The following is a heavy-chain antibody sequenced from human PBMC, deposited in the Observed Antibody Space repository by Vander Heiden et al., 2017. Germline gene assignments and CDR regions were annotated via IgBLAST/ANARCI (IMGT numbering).Heavy chain of an antibody. CDR1: GGTFTSYA. J-gene: IGHJ5*02. D-gene: IGHD3-10*01. Sequence: QVQLVKSGAEVKKPGSSVKVSCKASGGTFTSYALSCVRPPPGQGLEWMGGIIPIFGTANYAQKFQGRVTITADESTSTAYMELSSLRSEDTAVYYCVYYYGSGSYRGWFDPWGQGTLVTVSS. V-gene: IGHV1-69*01. CDR3: VYYYGSGSYRGWFDP. CDR2: IIPIFGTA.